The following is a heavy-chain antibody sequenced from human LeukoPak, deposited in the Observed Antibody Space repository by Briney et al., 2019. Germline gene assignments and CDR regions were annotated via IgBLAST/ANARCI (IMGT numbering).Heavy chain of an antibody. CDR1: GFTFSSYA. CDR2: ISYDGSNK. Sequence: GGSLRLSCAASGFTFSSYAMHWVRQAPGKGLEWVAVISYDGSNKYYADSVKGRFTISRDNSKNTLYLQMNSLRAEDTAVYYCARDDGFGELFDYWGQGTLVTASS. J-gene: IGHJ4*02. D-gene: IGHD3-10*01. CDR3: ARDDGFGELFDY. V-gene: IGHV3-30-3*01.